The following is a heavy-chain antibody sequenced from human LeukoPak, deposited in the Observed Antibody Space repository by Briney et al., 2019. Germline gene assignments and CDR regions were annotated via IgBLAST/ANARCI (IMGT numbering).Heavy chain of an antibody. D-gene: IGHD2-15*01. Sequence: ASVKVSCKASGYSFTGHYIHWVRQAPGQGLEWMGWINPSSGGTNYAQKFQGRVTVTRDTSISTAYMDLSRLRSDDTAVYYCARDRLRLGYERTNWFDPWGQGTLVTVSS. J-gene: IGHJ5*02. V-gene: IGHV1-2*02. CDR1: GYSFTGHY. CDR3: ARDRLRLGYERTNWFDP. CDR2: INPSSGGT.